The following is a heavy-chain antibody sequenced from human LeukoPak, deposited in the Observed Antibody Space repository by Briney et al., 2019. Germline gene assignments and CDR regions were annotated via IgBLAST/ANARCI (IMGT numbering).Heavy chain of an antibody. CDR3: AREVVGATGPAFDY. V-gene: IGHV3-7*03. Sequence: GGSLRLSCAASGFTFSSYWMSWVRQAPGKGLEWVANIKQDGSEKYYVDSVKGRFTISRDNAKNSLYLQMNSPRAEDTALYYCAREVVGATGPAFDYWGQGTLVTVSS. CDR1: GFTFSSYW. D-gene: IGHD1-26*01. CDR2: IKQDGSEK. J-gene: IGHJ4*02.